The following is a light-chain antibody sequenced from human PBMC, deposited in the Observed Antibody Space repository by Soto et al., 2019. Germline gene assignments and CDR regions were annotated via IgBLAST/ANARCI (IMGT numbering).Light chain of an antibody. CDR1: SSDVGGSGL. CDR2: EGF. Sequence: SALTQPASVSGSPAQSSTISCTGSSSDVGGSGLVSWYQFHPGKAPKLLIFEGFKRPSGVSNRFSGSKSGSTASLTISGLQTEDEADYCCCSYAGRSTWDVVFGGGTKVTVL. V-gene: IGLV2-23*01. J-gene: IGLJ2*01. CDR3: CSYAGRSTWDVV.